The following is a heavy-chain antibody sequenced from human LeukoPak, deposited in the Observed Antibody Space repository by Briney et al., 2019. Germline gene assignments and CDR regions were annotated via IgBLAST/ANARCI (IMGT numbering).Heavy chain of an antibody. CDR3: AKDFGGYSSGWYLVFDY. J-gene: IGHJ4*02. CDR1: GYTFTSYY. CDR2: INPSGGST. V-gene: IGHV1-46*01. D-gene: IGHD6-19*01. Sequence: ASVKVSCKASGYTFTSYYMHWVRQAPGQGLEWMGIINPSGGSTSYAQKFQGRVTMTRDTSTSTVYMELSSLRSEDTAVYYCAKDFGGYSSGWYLVFDYWGQGTLVTVSS.